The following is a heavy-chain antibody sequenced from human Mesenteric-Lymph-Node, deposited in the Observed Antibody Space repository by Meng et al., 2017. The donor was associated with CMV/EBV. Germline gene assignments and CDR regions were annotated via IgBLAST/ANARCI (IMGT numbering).Heavy chain of an antibody. V-gene: IGHV3-23*01. Sequence: GGSLRLSCGASGFTFSGYAMSWVRQAPGKGLAWVATISASGADTYYRDSVKGRFTISRVDSKSTLWLQLDSLRAEDTAVYYCAKDSGSYSYPTFDTWGQGTLVTVSS. D-gene: IGHD1-26*01. CDR3: AKDSGSYSYPTFDT. J-gene: IGHJ4*02. CDR2: ISASGADT. CDR1: GFTFSGYA.